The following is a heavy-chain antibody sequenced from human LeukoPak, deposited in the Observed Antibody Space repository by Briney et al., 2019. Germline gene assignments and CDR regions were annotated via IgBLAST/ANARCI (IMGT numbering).Heavy chain of an antibody. CDR1: RFTFSTYS. J-gene: IGHJ4*02. CDR2: IYYSGST. Sequence: GSLRLSCAASRFTFSTYSMNWVRQAPGKGLEWIGYIYYSGSTNYNPSLKSRVTISVDTSKNQFSLKLSSVTAADTAVYYCASNYGYNPLGYWGQGTLVTVSS. CDR3: ASNYGYNPLGY. V-gene: IGHV4-59*01. D-gene: IGHD5-24*01.